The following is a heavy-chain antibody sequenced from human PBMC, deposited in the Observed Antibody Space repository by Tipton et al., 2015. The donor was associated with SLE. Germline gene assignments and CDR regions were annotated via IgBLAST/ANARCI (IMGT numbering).Heavy chain of an antibody. CDR2: IYYSGST. D-gene: IGHD4-23*01. CDR3: ARVYGGNPGWFDP. CDR1: GYSITSVYF. J-gene: IGHJ5*02. Sequence: TLSLTCAVSGYSITSVYFWGWIRQPPGKGLEWIGYIYYSGSTNYNPPLKSRVTISVDTSKNQFSLKLSSVTAADTAVYYCARVYGGNPGWFDPWGQGTLVTVSS. V-gene: IGHV4-61*01.